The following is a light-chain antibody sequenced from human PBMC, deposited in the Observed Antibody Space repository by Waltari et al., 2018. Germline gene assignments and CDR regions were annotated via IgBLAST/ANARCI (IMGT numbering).Light chain of an antibody. CDR1: QSVGGT. CDR3: QHYVRLPAT. V-gene: IGKV3-20*01. CDR2: GAS. Sequence: IVLTQSPGTLSLSPGERATLSCRASQSVGGTLAWYQQKPGQAPRLLMYGASIRAPGTPDRFSGTGSATDFSLTISRLEPEDFAVYSCQHYVRLPATFGQGTKVEIK. J-gene: IGKJ1*01.